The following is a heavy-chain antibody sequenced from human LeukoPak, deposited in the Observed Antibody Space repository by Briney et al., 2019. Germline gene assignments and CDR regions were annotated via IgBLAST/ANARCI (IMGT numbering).Heavy chain of an antibody. CDR2: FYYSGNT. V-gene: IGHV4-39*01. CDR3: ASTRRSSFLH. J-gene: IGHJ4*01. D-gene: IGHD2/OR15-2a*01. CDR1: GGSISSGSYY. Sequence: SETLSLTCTVYGGSISSGSYYWGWIRQPPGKGLEWFGTFYYSGNTYFNPSLKSRVTISVDTSKNQFSLKLSSVTAADTAVYYCASTRRSSFLHWGQEPWSPSPQ.